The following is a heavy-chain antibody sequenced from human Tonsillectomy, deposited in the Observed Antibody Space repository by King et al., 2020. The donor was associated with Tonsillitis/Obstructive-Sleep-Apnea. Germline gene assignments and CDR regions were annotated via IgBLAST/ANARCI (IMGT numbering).Heavy chain of an antibody. D-gene: IGHD5-18*01. V-gene: IGHV3-21*01. CDR1: GFTFSSYS. Sequence: VQLVESGGGLVKPGGSLRLSCAASGFTFSSYSMNWVRQAPGKGLEWVSSISSSSSYIYYADSVKGRFTISRDNAKNSLYLQMNSLRAEDTAVYYCARDTSTTWIQLWLGYFDYWGQGTLVTVPS. CDR2: ISSSSSYI. J-gene: IGHJ4*02. CDR3: ARDTSTTWIQLWLGYFDY.